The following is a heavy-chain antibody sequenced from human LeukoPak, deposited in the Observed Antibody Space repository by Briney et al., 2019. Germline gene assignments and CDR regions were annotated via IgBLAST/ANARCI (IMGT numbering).Heavy chain of an antibody. CDR2: IYHSGSI. CDR3: ARIPSSTSSGGYYYYYMDV. J-gene: IGHJ6*03. Sequence: PSQTLSLTCTVSGGSISSGGYYWSWIRQPPGKGLEWIGYIYHSGSIYYNPSLKSRLTISVDRSKNQFSLKLTSVTAADTAVYYCARIPSSTSSGGYYYYYMDVWGKGTTVTVSS. V-gene: IGHV4-30-2*01. D-gene: IGHD2-2*01. CDR1: GGSISSGGYY.